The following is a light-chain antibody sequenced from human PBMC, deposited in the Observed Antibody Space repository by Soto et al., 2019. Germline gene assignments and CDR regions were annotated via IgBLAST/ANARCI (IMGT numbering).Light chain of an antibody. Sequence: EILLTQSPGTLSLSPGERAALSCGASQSVSSNYLAWYQQKPGLAPRLLIYGASTRATGISARFSGSGSGTEFSLTISSLQSEDFAVYYCQQYNIWPRTFGQGTKVDIK. CDR3: QQYNIWPRT. V-gene: IGKV3-15*01. CDR1: QSVSSN. CDR2: GAS. J-gene: IGKJ1*01.